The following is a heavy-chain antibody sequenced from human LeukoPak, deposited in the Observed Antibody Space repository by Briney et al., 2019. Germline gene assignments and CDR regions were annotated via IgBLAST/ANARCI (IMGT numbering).Heavy chain of an antibody. Sequence: PGGSLRLSCAASGFTFSSYAMHWVRQAPGKGLEWVAVISYDGSNKYYADSVKGRFTISRDNSKNTLYLQMNSLRAEDTAVYHCARALALGMDYYGMDVWGQGTTVTVSS. CDR3: ARALALGMDYYGMDV. J-gene: IGHJ6*02. V-gene: IGHV3-30-3*01. CDR2: ISYDGSNK. D-gene: IGHD6-13*01. CDR1: GFTFSSYA.